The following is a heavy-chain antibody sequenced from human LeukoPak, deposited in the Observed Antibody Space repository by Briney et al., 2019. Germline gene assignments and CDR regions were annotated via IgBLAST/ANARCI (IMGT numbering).Heavy chain of an antibody. CDR3: ASGFGDHYYYMDV. CDR1: GGSISSYY. CDR2: IYYSGST. J-gene: IGHJ6*03. V-gene: IGHV4-59*08. Sequence: SETLSLTCTVSGGSISSYYWSWIRQPPGKGLEWIGYIYYSGSTNYNPSLKSRVTISVDTSKNQFSLKLSSVTAADTAVYYCASGFGDHYYYMDVWGKGTTVTISS. D-gene: IGHD3-10*01.